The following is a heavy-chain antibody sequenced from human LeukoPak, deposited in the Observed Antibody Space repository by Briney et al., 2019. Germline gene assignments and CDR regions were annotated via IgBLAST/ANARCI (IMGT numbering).Heavy chain of an antibody. J-gene: IGHJ6*03. V-gene: IGHV1-2*02. CDR1: GYTFTGYY. D-gene: IGHD5-12*01. CDR3: AQGRLPTSVDYYYYYMDV. CDR2: INPNSGGT. Sequence: ASVKVSCKASGYTFTGYYMHWVRQAPGQGLEWMGWINPNSGGTNYAQKFQGRVTMTRDTSISTAYMELSRLRSDDTAVHYCAQGRLPTSVDYYYYYMDVWGKGTTVTVSS.